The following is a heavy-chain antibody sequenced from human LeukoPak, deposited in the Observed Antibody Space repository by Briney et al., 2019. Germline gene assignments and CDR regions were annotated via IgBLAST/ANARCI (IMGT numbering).Heavy chain of an antibody. CDR1: GGSFSGYY. V-gene: IGHV4-34*01. CDR2: INHSGST. D-gene: IGHD2-2*01. CDR3: ARVPGYCSSTSCYGGGDFDY. J-gene: IGHJ4*02. Sequence: PSETLSLTCAVYGGSFSGYYWSWIRQPPGKGLEWIGEINHSGSTNYNPSLKSRVTISVDTSKNQFSLKLSSVTAADTAVYYCARVPGYCSSTSCYGGGDFDYWGQGTLVTVSS.